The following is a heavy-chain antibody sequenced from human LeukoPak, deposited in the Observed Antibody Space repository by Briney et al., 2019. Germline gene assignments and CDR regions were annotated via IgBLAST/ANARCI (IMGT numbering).Heavy chain of an antibody. Sequence: SETLSLTCAVYGGSFSGYYWGWIRQPPGKGLEWIGEINHSGSTNYNPSLKSRVTISVDTSKNQFSLKLSSVTAADTAVYYCARGPTYYYDTSTSLWGQGTLVTVSS. D-gene: IGHD3-22*01. CDR1: GGSFSGYY. CDR3: ARGPTYYYDTSTSL. V-gene: IGHV4-34*01. J-gene: IGHJ4*02. CDR2: INHSGST.